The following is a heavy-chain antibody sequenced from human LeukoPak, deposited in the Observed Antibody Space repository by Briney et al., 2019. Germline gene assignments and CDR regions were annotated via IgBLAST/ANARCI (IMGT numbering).Heavy chain of an antibody. CDR3: ARHLGGNSKGFDY. Sequence: GGSLRLSCAASGFTFGSYAMIWVRQAPGKGLEWVSAIGASSGTTYYTDSVEGRFTISKDYSKNTLYLQMNSLRADDTAVYYCARHLGGNSKGFDYWGQGTLVTVSS. D-gene: IGHD4-23*01. V-gene: IGHV3-23*01. CDR1: GFTFGSYA. CDR2: IGASSGTT. J-gene: IGHJ4*02.